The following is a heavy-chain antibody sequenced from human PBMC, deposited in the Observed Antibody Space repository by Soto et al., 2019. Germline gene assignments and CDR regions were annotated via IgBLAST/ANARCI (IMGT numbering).Heavy chain of an antibody. V-gene: IGHV3-9*01. CDR2: ISWNGAAT. CDR1: GFTFDDYA. Sequence: EAQLVESGGGLVQPGRSLRLSCVASGFTFDDYAIHWVRQAPGKGLEWVSGISWNGAATGYAASVKGRFTISRDNAKNSLDLQMSSLRTEDTAIYYCANLPLYGSGFDCWGQGTLVTVSS. CDR3: ANLPLYGSGFDC. D-gene: IGHD3-10*01. J-gene: IGHJ4*02.